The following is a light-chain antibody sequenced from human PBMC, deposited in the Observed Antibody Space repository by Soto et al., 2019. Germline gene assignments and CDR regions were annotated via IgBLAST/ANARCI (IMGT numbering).Light chain of an antibody. J-gene: IGLJ2*01. V-gene: IGLV3-21*04. CDR3: QVWDSSSAYVV. CDR2: YDS. CDR1: NIGSKS. Sequence: SYELTQPPSVSVAPGKTARITCGGNNIGSKSVHWYQQKPGQAPVLVIYYDSDRPSGIPERFSGSNSGNTATLTISRVEAEDEADYYCQVWDSSSAYVVFGGGTKLTVL.